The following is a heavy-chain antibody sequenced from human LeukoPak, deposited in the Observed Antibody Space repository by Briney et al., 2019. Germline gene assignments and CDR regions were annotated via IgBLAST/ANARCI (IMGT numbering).Heavy chain of an antibody. CDR2: ISAYNGNT. J-gene: IGHJ4*02. CDR3: ARGDITIFGVVITQYYFDY. Sequence: ASVTVSCKASGYTFTSYGISWVRQAPGQGLEWMGWISAYNGNTNYAQKLQGRVTMTTDTSTSTAYMELRSLRSDDTAVYYCARGDITIFGVVITQYYFDYWGQGTLVTVSS. V-gene: IGHV1-18*01. D-gene: IGHD3-3*01. CDR1: GYTFTSYG.